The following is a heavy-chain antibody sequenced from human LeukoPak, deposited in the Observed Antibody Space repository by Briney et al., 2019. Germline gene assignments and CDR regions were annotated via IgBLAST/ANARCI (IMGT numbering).Heavy chain of an antibody. V-gene: IGHV3-21*01. CDR2: ISSTSIYI. J-gene: IGHJ4*02. CDR1: GFTFSDYS. D-gene: IGHD6-6*01. Sequence: PGGSLRLSCAASGFTFSDYSMNWVRQAPGKGLEWVSSISSTSIYIYYADSLKGRFTISRDNAKNSLFLQMNSLRAEDTAVYYCARDPEYSSSVYSDYWGQGTLVTVSS. CDR3: ARDPEYSSSVYSDY.